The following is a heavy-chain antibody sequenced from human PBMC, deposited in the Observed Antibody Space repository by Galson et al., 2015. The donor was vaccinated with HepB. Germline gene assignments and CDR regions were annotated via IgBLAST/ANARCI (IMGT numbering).Heavy chain of an antibody. D-gene: IGHD2-21*01. CDR3: ARVIPNADWSGS. CDR2: MNPKSGNT. V-gene: IGHV1-8*01. J-gene: IGHJ5*02. Sequence: SVKVSCKASGYTFTNYDINWVRQATGQGLEWLGWMNPKSGNTGYAQNFQGRVTMTRDTSISTAYMELSSLRSDDTAVYYCARVIPNADWSGSWGQGTLVTVSS. CDR1: GYTFTNYD.